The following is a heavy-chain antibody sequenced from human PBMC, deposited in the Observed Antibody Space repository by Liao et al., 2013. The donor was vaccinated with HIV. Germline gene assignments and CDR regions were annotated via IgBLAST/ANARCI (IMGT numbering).Heavy chain of an antibody. CDR2: ISHSGST. V-gene: IGHV4-34*10. J-gene: IGHJ4*02. D-gene: IGHD6-13*01. CDR3: ARVSGSTWSFDY. Sequence: QVQLQESGPGLLKPSETLSLTCAVYGGSFSDSHWTWIRQPPGKGLEWIGEISHSGSTNYNPSLESRVTMSVDTSKNQFSLKVNSVTAADTAFYYCARVSGSTWSFDYWGQGTLVSVSS. CDR1: GGSFSDSH.